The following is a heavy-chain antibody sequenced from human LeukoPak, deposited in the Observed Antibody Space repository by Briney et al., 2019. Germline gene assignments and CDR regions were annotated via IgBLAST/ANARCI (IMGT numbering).Heavy chain of an antibody. CDR2: IYYSGST. V-gene: IGHV4-59*01. D-gene: IGHD4-17*01. Sequence: PSETLSLTCTVSGGSISSYYWSWIRQPPGKGLEWIGYIYYSGSTNYNPSLKSRVTISVDTSKNQFSLKLSSVTAADTAVYYCARDDDYGDYGFDYWGQGTLVTVSS. CDR3: ARDDDYGDYGFDY. CDR1: GGSISSYY. J-gene: IGHJ4*02.